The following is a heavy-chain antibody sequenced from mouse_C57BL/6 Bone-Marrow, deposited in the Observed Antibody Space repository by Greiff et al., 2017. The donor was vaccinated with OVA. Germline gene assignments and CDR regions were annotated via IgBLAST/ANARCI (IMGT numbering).Heavy chain of an antibody. D-gene: IGHD3-2*02. Sequence: LVESGAELARPGASVKLSCKASGYTFTSYGISWVKQRTGQGLEWIGEIYPRSGNTYYNEKFKGKVTLTADKSSSTAYMELRSLTSEDSAVYFCARPSSGSLFAYWGQGTLVTVSA. CDR3: ARPSSGSLFAY. CDR2: IYPRSGNT. CDR1: GYTFTSYG. V-gene: IGHV1-81*01. J-gene: IGHJ3*01.